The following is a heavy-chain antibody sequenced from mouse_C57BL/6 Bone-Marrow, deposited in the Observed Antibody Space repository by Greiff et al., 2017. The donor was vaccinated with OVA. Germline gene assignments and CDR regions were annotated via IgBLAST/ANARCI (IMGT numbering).Heavy chain of an antibody. D-gene: IGHD1-1*01. CDR3: ARGRSLLRNIDV. J-gene: IGHJ1*03. Sequence: VQLQQSGPVLVKPGPSVKISCKASGFTFTDYYMHWVKQSHGKSLEWIGLVYPYNGGPSYNQKFKGKATLTVDTSSSPAYMALNSLTSEDYAVYYGARGRSLLRNIDVWGTGTTVTVSS. CDR2: VYPYNGGP. CDR1: GFTFTDYY. V-gene: IGHV1-36*01.